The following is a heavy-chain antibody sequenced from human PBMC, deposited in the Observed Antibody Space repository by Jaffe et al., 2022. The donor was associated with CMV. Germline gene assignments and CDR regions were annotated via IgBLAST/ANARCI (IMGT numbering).Heavy chain of an antibody. V-gene: IGHV3-48*03. J-gene: IGHJ4*02. Sequence: EVQVVESGGGLVQPGGSLRLSCAASGFSVSSYEMNWVRQAPGKGLEWVSYISSSGTTIFYGDSVKGRFTISRDNAKNSLYLQMNSLRAEDTAVYYCARNLDLGWGQGTLVTVSS. CDR3: ARNLDLG. CDR2: ISSSGTTI. CDR1: GFSVSSYE. D-gene: IGHD3-16*01.